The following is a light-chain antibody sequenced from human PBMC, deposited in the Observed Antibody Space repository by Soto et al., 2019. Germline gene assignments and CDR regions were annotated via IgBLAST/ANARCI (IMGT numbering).Light chain of an antibody. CDR3: QQYNNWPPWT. V-gene: IGKV3-15*01. CDR1: QSVSSN. Sequence: EIVMTQSPVTLSVSPGERATLSCRASQSVSSNLAWYQQKPGQGPRLLIYGASTRATGIPARFSGSGSGTEFTLTISSLQSEDFAVYYCQQYNNWPPWTFGQGTKVEIK. CDR2: GAS. J-gene: IGKJ1*01.